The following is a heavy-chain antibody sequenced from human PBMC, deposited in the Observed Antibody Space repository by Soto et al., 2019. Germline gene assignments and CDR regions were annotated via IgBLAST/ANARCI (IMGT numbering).Heavy chain of an antibody. Sequence: SETLSLTCTVSGGSISSYYWSWIRQPPGKGLEWIGYIYYSGSTNYNPSLKSRVTISVDTSKNKFSLKLSSVTAADTAVYYCARLVLYYAISTGYFFDYLGNGPLGPVSS. V-gene: IGHV4-59*01. J-gene: IGHJ4*01. CDR1: GGSISSYY. CDR3: ARLVLYYAISTGYFFDY. CDR2: IYYSGST. D-gene: IGHD3-9*01.